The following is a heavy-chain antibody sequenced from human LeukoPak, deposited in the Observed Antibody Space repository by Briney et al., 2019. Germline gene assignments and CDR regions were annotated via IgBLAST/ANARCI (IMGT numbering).Heavy chain of an antibody. CDR3: ARDPSSRLHNWFDP. CDR2: ISYDGSNK. V-gene: IGHV3-30*01. J-gene: IGHJ5*02. CDR1: GFTFSSYA. Sequence: GGSLRLSCAASGFTFSSYAMHWVRQAPGKGLERVAVISYDGSNKYYADSVKGRFTISRDNSKNTLYLQMNSLRAEDTAVYYCARDPSSRLHNWFDPWGQGTLVTVSS. D-gene: IGHD6-13*01.